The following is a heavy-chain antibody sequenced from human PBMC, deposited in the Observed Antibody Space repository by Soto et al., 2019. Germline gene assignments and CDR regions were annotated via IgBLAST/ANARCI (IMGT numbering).Heavy chain of an antibody. CDR1: GFMFSSAW. D-gene: IGHD1-1*01. CDR3: VEGWNDF. Sequence: EVQVVESGGDLVEPGGSLRLSCVTSGFMFSSAWMSWVRQAPGKGLEWVARIKSTKDGGARDYAAPVNGRFSISRDDSKSTVYLQMNSLSVEDTALYYCVEGWNDFWGQGTLVTVSS. CDR2: IKSTKDGGAR. V-gene: IGHV3-15*01. J-gene: IGHJ4*02.